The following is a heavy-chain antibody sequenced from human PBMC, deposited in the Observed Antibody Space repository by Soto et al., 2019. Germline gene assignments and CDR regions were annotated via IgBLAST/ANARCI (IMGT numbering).Heavy chain of an antibody. Sequence: GGSLRLSCAASGFTFINYGMHWVRQPPGKGLEWVAIISYDGGNKYYADSVKGRFTISRDNSKNTLYLQMNSLRAEDTAVYYCARDKRDLRFLEWSYYFDYWGQGTLVTVSS. D-gene: IGHD3-3*01. V-gene: IGHV3-30*19. J-gene: IGHJ4*02. CDR3: ARDKRDLRFLEWSYYFDY. CDR2: ISYDGGNK. CDR1: GFTFINYG.